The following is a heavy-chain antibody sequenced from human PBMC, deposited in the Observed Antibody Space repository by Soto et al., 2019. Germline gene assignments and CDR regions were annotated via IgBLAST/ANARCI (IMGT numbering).Heavy chain of an antibody. J-gene: IGHJ6*02. D-gene: IGHD2-21*02. CDR2: IWYDGSNK. V-gene: IGHV3-33*01. Sequence: QVQLVESGGGVVQPGRSLRLSCAASGFTFSSYGMHWVRQAPGKGLEWVAVIWYDGSNKYYADSVKGRFTISRDNSKNTLYLQMNSLRAEDTAVYYCARDIVVVTVDDPYYYYGMDVWGQGTTVTVSS. CDR3: ARDIVVVTVDDPYYYYGMDV. CDR1: GFTFSSYG.